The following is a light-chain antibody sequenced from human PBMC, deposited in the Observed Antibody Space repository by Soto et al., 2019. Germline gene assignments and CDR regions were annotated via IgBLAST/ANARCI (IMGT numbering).Light chain of an antibody. Sequence: DIQLTQSPSFLSASVGDRVTITCRASQGIRSYLAWYRQRPGKAPELLIYGASTLRPGGASRFSGSGSGTEFTLTISSLQXEDFATYFCQQLNTFPPFFTFGPGTKVDIK. CDR2: GAS. V-gene: IGKV1-9*01. J-gene: IGKJ3*01. CDR1: QGIRSY. CDR3: QQLNTFPPFFT.